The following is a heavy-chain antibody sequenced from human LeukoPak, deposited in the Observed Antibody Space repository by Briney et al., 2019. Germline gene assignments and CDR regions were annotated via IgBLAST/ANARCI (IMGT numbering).Heavy chain of an antibody. CDR2: IYSGGST. D-gene: IGHD6-13*01. CDR3: ARDGFWAAAVVRDAFDI. CDR1: GFTVSSNY. V-gene: IGHV3-53*01. J-gene: IGHJ3*02. Sequence: PGGSLRLSCAASGFTVSSNYMSWVRQAPGKGLEWVSVIYSGGSTYYANSVKGRFTISRDNSKNTLYLQMNSLRAEDTAVYYCARDGFWAAAVVRDAFDIWGQGTMVTVSS.